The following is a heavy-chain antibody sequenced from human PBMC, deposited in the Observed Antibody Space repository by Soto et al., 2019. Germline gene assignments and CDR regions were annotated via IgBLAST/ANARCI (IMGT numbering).Heavy chain of an antibody. D-gene: IGHD5-18*01. CDR1: SGSISLYY. Sequence: SETLSLTCTVSSGSISLYYWTWIRQPPGKGLEWIGYIYYSGSTNYNPSLKSRVTMSIDTSKNQFSLKLTSVTAADTAVYYCATYDVDPAMDQWGQGTLVTVS. J-gene: IGHJ4*02. CDR3: ATYDVDPAMDQ. V-gene: IGHV4-59*08. CDR2: IYYSGST.